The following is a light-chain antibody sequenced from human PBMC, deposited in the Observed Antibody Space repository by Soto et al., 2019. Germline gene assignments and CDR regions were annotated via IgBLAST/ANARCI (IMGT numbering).Light chain of an antibody. J-gene: IGKJ4*01. V-gene: IGKV1-9*01. Sequence: DIQFTQSPSFLSASVGDRVTITCRASQAINNYLAWYRQKPGGPPKLLIYAASTLHGVTSMFSGDGSGTEFTLTIRRLKHEDFATDLCQQLHTYPLTFGGGTQVDIK. CDR3: QQLHTYPLT. CDR2: AAS. CDR1: QAINNY.